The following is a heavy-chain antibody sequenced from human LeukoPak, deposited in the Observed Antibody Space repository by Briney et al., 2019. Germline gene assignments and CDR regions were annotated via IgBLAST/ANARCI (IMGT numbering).Heavy chain of an antibody. CDR2: IYYSGST. CDR3: ARRRFTYGSHYFDY. V-gene: IGHV4-39*01. D-gene: IGHD5-18*01. Sequence: SSETLSLTCTVSGDSISSSSYYWGWIRQPPGMGLEWIGSIYYSGSTYYNPSLKSRVIISVDTSKNQFSLKLNSVTAADTAVYYCARRRFTYGSHYFDYWGQGTLVTVSS. CDR1: GDSISSSSYY. J-gene: IGHJ4*02.